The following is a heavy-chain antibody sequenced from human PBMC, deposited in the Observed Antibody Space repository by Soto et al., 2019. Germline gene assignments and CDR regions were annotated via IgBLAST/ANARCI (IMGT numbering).Heavy chain of an antibody. D-gene: IGHD1-1*01. J-gene: IGHJ6*02. CDR3: ARRKATGTTQSPYYYYYGMDV. Sequence: PGESLTISCKGSGYSFTSYWISWVRQMPGKGLEWMGRIDPSDSYTNYSPSFQGHVTISADKSISTAYLQWSSLKASDTAMYYCARRKATGTTQSPYYYYYGMDVWGQGTTVTAP. CDR2: IDPSDSYT. CDR1: GYSFTSYW. V-gene: IGHV5-10-1*01.